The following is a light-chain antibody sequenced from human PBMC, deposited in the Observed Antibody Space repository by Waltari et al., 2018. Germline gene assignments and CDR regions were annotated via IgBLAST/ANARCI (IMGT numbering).Light chain of an antibody. J-gene: IGKJ4*01. CDR2: DAS. Sequence: EIVLTQSPATLSLSPGERATLSCRASQSVSSYLAWYQQKPGQAPRLLIYDASNWATGIPARFSGSGSGTDFTLTISSLEPEDFAVYYCQQRSNWPQLTFGGGTKVEIK. CDR1: QSVSSY. V-gene: IGKV3-11*01. CDR3: QQRSNWPQLT.